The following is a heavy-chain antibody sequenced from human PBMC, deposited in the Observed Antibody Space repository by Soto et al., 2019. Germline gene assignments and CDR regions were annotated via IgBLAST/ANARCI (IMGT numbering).Heavy chain of an antibody. CDR2: INHSGST. CDR1: GGSFSGYY. Sequence: PSETLSLTCAVYGGSFSGYYWSWIRQPPGKGLEWIGEINHSGSTNYNPSLKSRVTISVDTSKNQFSLKLSSVTAADTAVYYCARGRDCTNGVCHGVFGYFDYWGQGTLVTVSS. J-gene: IGHJ4*02. D-gene: IGHD2-8*01. V-gene: IGHV4-34*01. CDR3: ARGRDCTNGVCHGVFGYFDY.